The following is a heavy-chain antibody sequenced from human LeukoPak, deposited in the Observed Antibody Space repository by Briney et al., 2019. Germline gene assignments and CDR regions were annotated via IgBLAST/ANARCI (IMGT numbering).Heavy chain of an antibody. J-gene: IGHJ5*02. CDR2: IYYSGST. V-gene: IGHV4-59*01. CDR3: AKTGKLWFGESSEFDP. CDR1: GGSISSYY. D-gene: IGHD3-10*01. Sequence: SETLSLTCTVSGGSISSYYWSWIRQPPGKGLEWIGYIYYSGSTNYNPSLKSRVTISVDTSKNQFSLKLSSVTAADTAVYYCAKTGKLWFGESSEFDPWGQGTLVTVSS.